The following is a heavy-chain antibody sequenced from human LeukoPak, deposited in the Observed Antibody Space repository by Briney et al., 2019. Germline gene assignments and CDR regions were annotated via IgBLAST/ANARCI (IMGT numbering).Heavy chain of an antibody. V-gene: IGHV1-18*01. Sequence: ASVTVSCKASGYTFTSYGISWVRQAPGQGLEWMGWISAYNGNTNYAQKLQGRVTMTTDTSTSTAYMELRSLRSDDTAVYYCARMLAAAVTPHFDYWGQGTLVTVSS. J-gene: IGHJ4*02. CDR2: ISAYNGNT. D-gene: IGHD4-23*01. CDR1: GYTFTSYG. CDR3: ARMLAAAVTPHFDY.